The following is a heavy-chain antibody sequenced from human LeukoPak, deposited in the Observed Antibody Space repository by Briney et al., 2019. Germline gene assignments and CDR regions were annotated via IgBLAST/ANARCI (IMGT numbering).Heavy chain of an antibody. Sequence: ASVKVSCKASGYTFTSYGISWVRQAPGQGLEWMGIINPSGGSTSYAQKFQGRVTMTRDMSTSTVYMELSSLRSEDTAVYYCASPGTYYYGSGSATYFDYWGQGTLVTVSS. CDR1: GYTFTSYG. CDR3: ASPGTYYYGSGSATYFDY. D-gene: IGHD3-10*01. J-gene: IGHJ4*02. V-gene: IGHV1-46*01. CDR2: INPSGGST.